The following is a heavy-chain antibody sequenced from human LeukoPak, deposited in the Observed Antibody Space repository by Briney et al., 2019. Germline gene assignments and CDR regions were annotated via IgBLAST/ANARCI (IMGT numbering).Heavy chain of an antibody. D-gene: IGHD1-26*01. CDR3: VGSSHQRNWFDP. J-gene: IGHJ5*02. CDR1: GNTFTSDY. Sequence: ASVKVSCKASGNTFTSDYMNWVRQAPGQGLEWMGIVHSSGGVIKYAQEFQDRVTVTRDPSTSTIYMGLSSLRSEDTAVYYCVGSSHQRNWFDPWGQGTLVIVSS. V-gene: IGHV1-46*01. CDR2: VHSSGGVI.